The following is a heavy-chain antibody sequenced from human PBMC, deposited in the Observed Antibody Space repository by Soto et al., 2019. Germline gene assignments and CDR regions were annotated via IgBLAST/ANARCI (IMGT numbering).Heavy chain of an antibody. CDR3: TRVLAYDILTGTHLDAFDI. J-gene: IGHJ3*02. Sequence: ASVKVSCKASGYTFTGYYMHWVRQAPGQGLEWMGWINPNSGGTNYAQKFQGCVTMTRDTARSTAYMELSSLRSEDTAVYYCTRVLAYDILTGTHLDAFDIWGQGTMVTVSS. V-gene: IGHV1-2*04. D-gene: IGHD3-9*01. CDR2: INPNSGGT. CDR1: GYTFTGYY.